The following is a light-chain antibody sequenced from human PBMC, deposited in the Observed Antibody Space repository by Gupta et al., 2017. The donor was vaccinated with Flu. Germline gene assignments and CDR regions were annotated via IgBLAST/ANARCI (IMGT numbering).Light chain of an antibody. V-gene: IGKV3-20*01. CDR1: QTVSSNY. Sequence: EIVTLSFRADQTVSSNYLALYQQNPCLSPRLLIYCASSMATGLPDRFSGSGFGTYFTLHISRLNPEDFAVYYCQQYSSSPWTFGQGTKVEI. CDR3: QQYSSSPWT. J-gene: IGKJ1*01. CDR2: CAS.